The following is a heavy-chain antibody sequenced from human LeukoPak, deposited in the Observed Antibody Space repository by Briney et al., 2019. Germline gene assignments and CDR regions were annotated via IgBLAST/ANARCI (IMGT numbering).Heavy chain of an antibody. J-gene: IGHJ1*01. V-gene: IGHV3-30-3*01. Sequence: GGSLRLSSAASGFTFNSYAMHWVRQAPGKGLEWVAVISYDGSNKYYADSVKGRFTISRDNSRNTLYLQMNSLRAEDTAVYYCARPYCGGDCYSGRKDFQNWGQGTLVTVSS. CDR3: ARPYCGGDCYSGRKDFQN. CDR1: GFTFNSYA. D-gene: IGHD2-21*02. CDR2: ISYDGSNK.